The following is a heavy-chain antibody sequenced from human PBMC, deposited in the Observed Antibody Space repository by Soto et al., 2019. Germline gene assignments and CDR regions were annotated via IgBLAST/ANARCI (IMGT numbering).Heavy chain of an antibody. J-gene: IGHJ4*02. CDR3: ARYSGNDCIDY. V-gene: IGHV1-3*01. CDR2: INAGNGNT. Sequence: ASVKVSCKASGYTFTSYAMHWVRQAPGQRLEWMGWINAGNGNTKYSQKFQGRVTITRDTSASTAYMELSSLRAEDTAMYYCARYSGNDCIDYWGQGTQVTVSS. D-gene: IGHD5-12*01. CDR1: GYTFTSYA.